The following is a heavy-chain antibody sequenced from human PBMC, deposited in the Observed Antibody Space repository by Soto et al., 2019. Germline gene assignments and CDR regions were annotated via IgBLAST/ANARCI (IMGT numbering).Heavy chain of an antibody. J-gene: IGHJ4*02. Sequence: PSETLSLTCAVYGGSFSGYYWSWIRQPPGKGLEWIGEINHSGSTNYNPSLKSRVTISVDTSKNQFSLKLSSVTAADTAVCYCASEVWGSGSYYPAAVYWGQGTLVTVSS. CDR1: GGSFSGYY. CDR2: INHSGST. D-gene: IGHD1-26*01. V-gene: IGHV4-34*01. CDR3: ASEVWGSGSYYPAAVY.